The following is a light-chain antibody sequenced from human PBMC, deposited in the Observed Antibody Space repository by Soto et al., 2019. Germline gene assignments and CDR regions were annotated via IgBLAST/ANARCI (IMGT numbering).Light chain of an antibody. V-gene: IGLV2-8*02. CDR2: EVN. J-gene: IGLJ1*01. CDR3: SSYAGSSNV. CDR1: NXDVGGYNY. Sequence: QSALTQPPSASRSPGQSIAISCTGTNXDVGGYNYVSWYQQHPGKAPILMIYEVNRRPSGVPDRFSGCKSGNTGSLTVSGLQAEDEADYYCSSYAGSSNVFGSGTKVTVL.